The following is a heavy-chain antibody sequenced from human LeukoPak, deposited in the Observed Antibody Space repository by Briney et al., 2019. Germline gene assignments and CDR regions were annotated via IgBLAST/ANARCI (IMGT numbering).Heavy chain of an antibody. J-gene: IGHJ4*02. CDR3: ASSIAAAGGYFDY. CDR2: IYYSGST. D-gene: IGHD6-13*01. V-gene: IGHV4-59*01. Sequence: LETLSLTCTVSGGSISSYYWSWIRQPPGKGLEWIGNIYYSGSTNYNPSLKSRVTISVDTSKNQFSLKLSSVTAADTAVYYCASSIAAAGGYFDYWGQGTLVTVSS. CDR1: GGSISSYY.